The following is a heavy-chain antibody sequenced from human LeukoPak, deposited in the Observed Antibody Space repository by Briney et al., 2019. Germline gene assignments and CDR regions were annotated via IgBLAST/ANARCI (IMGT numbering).Heavy chain of an antibody. CDR3: ARGDFGRYAFDF. CDR2: INTISTTI. J-gene: IGHJ3*01. D-gene: IGHD3-16*01. V-gene: IGHV3-11*01. Sequence: GGSLRLSCAASGFTFSNYYMSWIRQAPGKGLEWVSYINTISTTIYYADSLKGRFTISRDNAKNSLSLQMDSLRAEDTAVYYCARGDFGRYAFDFWGQGTMVTVSS. CDR1: GFTFSNYY.